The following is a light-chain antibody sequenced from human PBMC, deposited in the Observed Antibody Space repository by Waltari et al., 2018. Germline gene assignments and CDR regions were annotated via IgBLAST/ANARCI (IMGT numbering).Light chain of an antibody. Sequence: DIQMSQSPSSLSASVGDRVTITCQASQDINDYLNWYQQKPGKAPKLLVYHASYLATGVPSRFSWDGSGTDFTFTITSLQPEDIATYYCQQYDSVPFTFGPGTKLDFQ. CDR1: QDINDY. V-gene: IGKV1-33*01. CDR3: QQYDSVPFT. J-gene: IGKJ3*01. CDR2: HAS.